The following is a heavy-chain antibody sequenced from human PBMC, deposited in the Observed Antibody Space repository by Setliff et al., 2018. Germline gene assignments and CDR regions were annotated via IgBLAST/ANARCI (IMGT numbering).Heavy chain of an antibody. Sequence: ASVKVSCKTSGYTFTNYGINWVRQAPGQGLEWMGWNSAYAQKFQGRVTMTTDTPTSTAYMELRSLRTDDTAVYYCARGGSPDCSTAGCRYGDYVYWGQGTQVTVSS. D-gene: IGHD2-2*01. CDR3: ARGGSPDCSTAGCRYGDYVY. CDR2: NSA. V-gene: IGHV1-18*01. CDR1: GYTFTNYG. J-gene: IGHJ4*02.